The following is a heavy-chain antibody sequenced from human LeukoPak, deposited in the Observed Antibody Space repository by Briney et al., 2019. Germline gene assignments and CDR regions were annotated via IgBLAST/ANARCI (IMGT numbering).Heavy chain of an antibody. J-gene: IGHJ4*02. V-gene: IGHV1-69*13. CDR1: GGTFSSYA. CDR3: AREVEEYCSGGSCYGAHY. CDR2: IIPIFGTA. D-gene: IGHD2-15*01. Sequence: GASVKVSCKASGGTFSSYAISWVRQDPGQGLEWMGGIIPIFGTANYAQKFQGRVTITADESTSTAYMELSSLRSEDTAVYYCAREVEEYCSGGSCYGAHYWGQGTLVTVSS.